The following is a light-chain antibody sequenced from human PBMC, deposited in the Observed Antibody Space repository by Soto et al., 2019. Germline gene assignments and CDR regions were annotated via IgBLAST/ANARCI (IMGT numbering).Light chain of an antibody. CDR2: DTS. V-gene: IGKV3-11*01. CDR3: QQRYNWLT. CDR1: QSVTKY. Sequence: VFTQSPATLSLSPGARATLSCRASQSVTKYLAWYQQKPGRDPRRLIYDTSNRATGIPARLSGSGSGTDFTLTISGIESEDYGIYDCQQRYNWLTFGGGTKVDIK. J-gene: IGKJ4*01.